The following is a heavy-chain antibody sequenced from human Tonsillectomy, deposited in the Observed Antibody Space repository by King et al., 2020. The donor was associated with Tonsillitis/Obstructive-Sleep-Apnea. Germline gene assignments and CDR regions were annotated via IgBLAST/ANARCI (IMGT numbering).Heavy chain of an antibody. V-gene: IGHV1-46*01. CDR1: GYTFTSYY. CDR3: ARTRASSGGYGRGGYYYGMDV. CDR2: INPSGGST. D-gene: IGHD6-13*01. Sequence: VQLVESGAEVKKPGASVKVSCKASGYTFTSYYMHWVRQAPGQGLEWMGIINPSGGSTSYAQKFQGRVTMTRDTSTSTVYMELSSLRSEDTAVFYCARTRASSGGYGRGGYYYGMDVWGQGTTVTVSS. J-gene: IGHJ6*02.